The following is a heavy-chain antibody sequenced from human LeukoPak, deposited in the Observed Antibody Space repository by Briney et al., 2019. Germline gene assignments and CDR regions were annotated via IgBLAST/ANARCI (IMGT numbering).Heavy chain of an antibody. CDR1: GFTFSSYE. V-gene: IGHV3-48*03. J-gene: IGHJ4*02. D-gene: IGHD3-22*01. CDR2: ISSSGSTI. Sequence: GGSLLLSCAASGFTFSSYEMNWVRRAPGKGGEWVSYISSSGSTIYYSDSVKGRFTISRDNAKNSLYLQMNSLGAEDTAVYYCARGWYDIFDYWGQGTLVTVSS. CDR3: ARGWYDIFDY.